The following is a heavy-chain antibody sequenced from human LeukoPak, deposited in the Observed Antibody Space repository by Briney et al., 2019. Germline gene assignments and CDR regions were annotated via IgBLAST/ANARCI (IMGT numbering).Heavy chain of an antibody. V-gene: IGHV3-7*03. CDR3: ARRYFDY. J-gene: IGHJ4*02. CDR2: IKQDGSEK. D-gene: IGHD3-16*02. Sequence: GGSLRLSCAASGFTLSSYWLSWVRQAPGKGLEWVANIKQDGSEKYYVDSVKGRFTISRDNAKNSLYLQMNSLRAEDTAVYYCARRYFDYWGQGTLVTVSS. CDR1: GFTLSSYW.